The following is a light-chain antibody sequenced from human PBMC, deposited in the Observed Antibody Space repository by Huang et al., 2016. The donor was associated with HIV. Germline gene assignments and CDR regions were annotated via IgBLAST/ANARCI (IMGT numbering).Light chain of an antibody. V-gene: IGKV1-12*01. Sequence: DIQMTQSPSSVSASVGDKVTITCRAGQDISTWLAWYQQKPGKAPRILISGASHLRGGVPPRFSGSGSGTNFILTITSLQPEDSATYYCQQAHGFPYTFGQGTKLEIK. CDR3: QQAHGFPYT. CDR2: GAS. J-gene: IGKJ2*01. CDR1: QDISTW.